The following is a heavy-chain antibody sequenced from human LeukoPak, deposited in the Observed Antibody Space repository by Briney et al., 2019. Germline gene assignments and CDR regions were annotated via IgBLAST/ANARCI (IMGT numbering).Heavy chain of an antibody. CDR3: ARVILGYYYGSGSHGFDP. CDR1: GGSISSYY. Sequence: PSETLSLTCTVSGGSISSYYWSWIRQPPGKGPEWIGYIYYSGSTNYNPSLKSRVTISVDTSKNQFSLKLSSVTAADTAVYYCARVILGYYYGSGSHGFDPWGQGTLVTGSS. CDR2: IYYSGST. D-gene: IGHD3-10*01. V-gene: IGHV4-59*01. J-gene: IGHJ5*02.